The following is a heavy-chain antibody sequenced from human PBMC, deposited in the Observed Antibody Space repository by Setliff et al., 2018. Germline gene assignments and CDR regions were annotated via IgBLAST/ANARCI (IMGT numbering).Heavy chain of an antibody. CDR2: IKGQTYRGAT. Sequence: GGSLRLSCAVSGFTFSSYAMNWVRQAPGKGLEWVGHIKGQTYRGATDYAAPLRGRFTTSRDKSRNTLYLQMTGLRTDDTALYYCATLYPWDPDAFDLWGQGTMVTVSS. CDR3: ATLYPWDPDAFDL. V-gene: IGHV3-15*01. CDR1: GFTFSSYA. J-gene: IGHJ3*01. D-gene: IGHD3-16*01.